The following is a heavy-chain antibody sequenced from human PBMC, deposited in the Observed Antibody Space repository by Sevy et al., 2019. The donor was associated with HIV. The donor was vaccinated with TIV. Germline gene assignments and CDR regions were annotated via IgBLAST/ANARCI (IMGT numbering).Heavy chain of an antibody. CDR2: IYYSGST. CDR3: ARSYYGEYDY. J-gene: IGHJ4*02. CDR1: GGSISSGGYY. D-gene: IGHD4-17*01. Sequence: SETLSLTCTVSGGSISSGGYYWSWIRQHPGKVLEWIGYIYYSGSTYYNPSLKSRVTISVDTSKNQFSLKLSSVTAADTAVYYCARSYYGEYDYWGQGTLVTISS. V-gene: IGHV4-31*03.